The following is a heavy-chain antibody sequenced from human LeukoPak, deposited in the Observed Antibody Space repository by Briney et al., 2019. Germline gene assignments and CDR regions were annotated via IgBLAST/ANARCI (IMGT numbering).Heavy chain of an antibody. V-gene: IGHV3-30*02. J-gene: IGHJ4*02. Sequence: GGSLRLSCAASGFTFSSYGMHWVRQAPGKGLEWVAFIRYDGSNKYYADSVKGRFTISRDNSKNTPYLQMNSLRAEDTAVYYCAKDGYSGSYGDYWGQGTLVTVSS. CDR2: IRYDGSNK. CDR1: GFTFSSYG. CDR3: AKDGYSGSYGDY. D-gene: IGHD1-26*01.